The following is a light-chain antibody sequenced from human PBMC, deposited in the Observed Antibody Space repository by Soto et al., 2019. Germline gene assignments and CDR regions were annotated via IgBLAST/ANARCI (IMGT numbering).Light chain of an antibody. CDR1: QSISSGG. Sequence: EIVLTQSPGTLSLSPGERATLSCRASQSISSGGLAWYQQKPGQAPRLLIYGASSRATGIPDRFSGRGSGTDFTLTINILEPENFAVYFYHQYDRLPGTFGPGTKVDIK. J-gene: IGKJ3*01. V-gene: IGKV3-20*01. CDR3: HQYDRLPGT. CDR2: GAS.